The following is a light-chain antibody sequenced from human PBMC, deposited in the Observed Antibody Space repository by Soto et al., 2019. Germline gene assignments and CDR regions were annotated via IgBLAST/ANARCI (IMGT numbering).Light chain of an antibody. V-gene: IGKV3D-15*01. CDR1: QTVGTN. CDR3: QQYNYWPRT. Sequence: EIVMTQSPATLSVSPGSSATLSCRASQTVGTNLAWYQQKFGQAPRLLIFDASTRAAGIAARFSGSGSGTDFTLTITSLQSEDFALYCCQQYNYWPRTFGQGTKLEIK. CDR2: DAS. J-gene: IGKJ2*01.